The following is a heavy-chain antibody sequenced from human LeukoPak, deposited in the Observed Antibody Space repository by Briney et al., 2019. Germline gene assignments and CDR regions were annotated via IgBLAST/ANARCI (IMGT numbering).Heavy chain of an antibody. CDR1: GFNVSSNY. V-gene: IGHV4-4*02. Sequence: AGGSLRLSCAASGFNVSSNYMSWVRQPPGKGLEWIGDIFHYGTTNYNPSLKSRLTMSVDTSTNQFSLKFNSVTAADTAVYYCAGWGVDYGGKFDYLDYWGQGMLVTVSS. CDR2: IFHYGTT. CDR3: AGWGVDYGGKFDYLDY. J-gene: IGHJ4*02. D-gene: IGHD4-23*01.